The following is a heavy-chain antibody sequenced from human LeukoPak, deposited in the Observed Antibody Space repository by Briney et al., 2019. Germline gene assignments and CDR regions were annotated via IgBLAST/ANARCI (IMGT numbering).Heavy chain of an antibody. D-gene: IGHD3-10*01. CDR3: ARSSGGSGRWGDNWFDP. CDR1: EYILSDYY. Sequence: APVKVSCKTSEYILSDYYVHWVRQAPGDGLEWMGWINLNSGGTNYAQKFQGRVTMTRDTSISTAYMELSSLRSDDTAVYYCARSSGGSGRWGDNWFDPWGQGTLVSVSS. V-gene: IGHV1-2*02. J-gene: IGHJ5*02. CDR2: INLNSGGT.